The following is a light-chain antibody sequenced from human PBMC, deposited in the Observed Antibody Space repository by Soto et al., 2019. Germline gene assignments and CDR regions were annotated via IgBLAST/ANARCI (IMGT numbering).Light chain of an antibody. CDR2: XXX. Sequence: PGERVTLSCMASQSVSSSYLAWYQQKPGQAPXXLIYXXXXXXXXXXXXXXGSGSGTDFTLTISRLEPEDSAVYYCQQYGTSPEWTFGQGTKVDIK. CDR1: QSVSSSY. V-gene: IGKV3-20*01. J-gene: IGKJ1*01. CDR3: QQYGTSPEWT.